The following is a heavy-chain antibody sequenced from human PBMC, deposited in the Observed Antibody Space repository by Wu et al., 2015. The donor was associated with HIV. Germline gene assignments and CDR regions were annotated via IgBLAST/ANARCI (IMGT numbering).Heavy chain of an antibody. CDR3: ARGYYYDSSGYYPPFDY. Sequence: QVQLVQSGAEVKKPGSSVKVSCKASGGTFSSYAISWVRQAPGQGLEWMGRIIPIFGTANYAQKFQGRVTITADESTSTAYMGLSSLRSEDTAVYYCARGYYYDSSGYYPPFDYWGQGTLVTVSS. V-gene: IGHV1-69*18. D-gene: IGHD3-22*01. CDR2: IIPIFGTA. CDR1: GGTFSSYA. J-gene: IGHJ4*02.